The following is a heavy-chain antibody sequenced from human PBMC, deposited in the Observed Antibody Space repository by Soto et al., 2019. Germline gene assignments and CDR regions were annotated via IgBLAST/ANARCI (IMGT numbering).Heavy chain of an antibody. J-gene: IGHJ3*02. CDR3: ARGGNYYDSSGHYRDAFDI. V-gene: IGHV3-33*01. D-gene: IGHD3-22*01. CDR2: IWYDGSNK. Sequence: GGSLRLSCAASGFTFISYGMHWARQAPCKGLEWVAVIWYDGSNKYYADSVKGRFTISRDNSKNTLYLQMNSLRAEDTAVYYCARGGNYYDSSGHYRDAFDIWGQRTMVTVSS. CDR1: GFTFISYG.